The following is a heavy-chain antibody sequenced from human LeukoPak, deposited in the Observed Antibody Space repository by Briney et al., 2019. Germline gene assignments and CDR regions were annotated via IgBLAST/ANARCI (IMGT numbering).Heavy chain of an antibody. V-gene: IGHV4-4*07. CDR2: IYTSGST. CDR3: ARDLRARWFDP. CDR1: GGSISSYY. Sequence: PSETLSLTCTVSGGSISSYYWSWIRRPAGKGLEWIGRIYTSGSTNYNPSLKSRVTMSVDTSKNRFSLKLSSVTAADTAVYYCARDLRARWFDPWGQGTLVTVSS. J-gene: IGHJ5*02.